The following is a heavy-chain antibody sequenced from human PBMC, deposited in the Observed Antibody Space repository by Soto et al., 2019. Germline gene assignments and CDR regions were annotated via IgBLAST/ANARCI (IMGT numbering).Heavy chain of an antibody. CDR2: IKQDGSEK. CDR1: GFTFSSYW. CDR3: ARDPAMAENYYYYGMDV. Sequence: LRLSCAASGFTFSSYWMSWVRQAPGKGLEWVANIKQDGSEKYYVDSVKGRFTISRDNAKNSLYLQMNSLRAEDTAVYYCARDPAMAENYYYYGMDVWGQGTTVTVSS. D-gene: IGHD5-18*01. V-gene: IGHV3-7*01. J-gene: IGHJ6*02.